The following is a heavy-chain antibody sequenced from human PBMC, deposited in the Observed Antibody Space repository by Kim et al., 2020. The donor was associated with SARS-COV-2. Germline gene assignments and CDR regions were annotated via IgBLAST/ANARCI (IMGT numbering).Heavy chain of an antibody. V-gene: IGHV3-21*01. CDR1: GFTFSSYS. CDR2: ISSSSSYI. D-gene: IGHD6-19*01. CDR3: ARAYSSGWAYFDY. Sequence: GASLRLSCAASGFTFSSYSMNWVRQAPGKGLEWVSSISSSSSYIYYADSVKGRFTISRDNAKNSLYLQMNILRAEDTAVYYCARAYSSGWAYFDYWGQGTLVTVSS. J-gene: IGHJ4*02.